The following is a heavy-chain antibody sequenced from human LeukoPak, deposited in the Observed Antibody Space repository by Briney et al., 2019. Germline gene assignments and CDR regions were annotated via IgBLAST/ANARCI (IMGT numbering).Heavy chain of an antibody. Sequence: SVKVSCKASGGTFSSYAISWVRQAPGQGLEWMGGIIPIFGTANYAQKFQGRATITTDESTSTAYTELSSLRSEDTAVYHCARNDYVWGGYRYTESGYFDYWGQGTLVTVSS. J-gene: IGHJ4*02. CDR2: IIPIFGTA. V-gene: IGHV1-69*05. CDR1: GGTFSSYA. D-gene: IGHD3-16*02. CDR3: ARNDYVWGGYRYTESGYFDY.